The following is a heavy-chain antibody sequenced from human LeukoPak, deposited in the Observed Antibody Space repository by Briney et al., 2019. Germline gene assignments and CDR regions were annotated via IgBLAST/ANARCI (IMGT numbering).Heavy chain of an antibody. V-gene: IGHV4-59*01. J-gene: IGHJ6*03. CDR3: ARGGSSWSYYMDV. Sequence: SETLSLTCTVSGGSISSYYWSWIRQPPGKGLEWIGYIYYSGSTNYNPSLKSRVTISVDTSKNQFSLKLSSVTAADTAVYYCARGGSSWSYYMDVWGKGTTVTVSS. CDR2: IYYSGST. CDR1: GGSISSYY. D-gene: IGHD6-13*01.